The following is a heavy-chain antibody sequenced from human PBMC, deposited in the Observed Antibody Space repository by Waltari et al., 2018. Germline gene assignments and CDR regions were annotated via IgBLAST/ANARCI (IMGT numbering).Heavy chain of an antibody. D-gene: IGHD3-22*01. Sequence: QVQLVESGGGVVQPGRSLRLSCAASEFTFRSYAMHWVRQAPGKGLEWVAVISYNGRNIYYVDSVKGRFTISRDNSEKMLYLQMNSLRIEDTAVYYCTRDYCDRTNCHGMDVWGQGTTVTVSS. J-gene: IGHJ6*02. CDR1: EFTFRSYA. CDR2: ISYNGRNI. V-gene: IGHV3-30*04. CDR3: TRDYCDRTNCHGMDV.